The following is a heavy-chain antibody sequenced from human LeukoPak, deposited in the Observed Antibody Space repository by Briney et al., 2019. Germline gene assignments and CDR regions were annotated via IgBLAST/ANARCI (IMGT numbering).Heavy chain of an antibody. D-gene: IGHD3-3*01. CDR3: ARQDYDFWSGYHPRYDY. CDR1: GFTFSSYW. J-gene: IGHJ4*02. V-gene: IGHV3-7*01. Sequence: PGGSLRLSCAASGFTFSSYWMSWVRQAPGRGLEWVANIKQDGSEKYYVDSVKGRFTISRDNAKNSLYLQMNSLRGEDTAVYYCARQDYDFWSGYHPRYDYWGQGTLVTVSS. CDR2: IKQDGSEK.